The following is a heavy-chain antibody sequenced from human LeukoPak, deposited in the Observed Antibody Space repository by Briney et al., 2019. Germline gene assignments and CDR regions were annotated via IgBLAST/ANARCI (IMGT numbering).Heavy chain of an antibody. CDR2: IYYSGST. V-gene: IGHV4-39*07. D-gene: IGHD3-22*01. J-gene: IGHJ6*02. CDR1: GGSISSSSYY. Sequence: SETLSLTCTVSGGSISSSSYYWGWIRQPPGKGLEWIGSIYYSGSTYYNPSLKSRVTISVDKSKNQFSLKLSSVTAADTAVYYCANTKRYYDSSGYYPQDYYYGMDVWGQGTTVTVSS. CDR3: ANTKRYYDSSGYYPQDYYYGMDV.